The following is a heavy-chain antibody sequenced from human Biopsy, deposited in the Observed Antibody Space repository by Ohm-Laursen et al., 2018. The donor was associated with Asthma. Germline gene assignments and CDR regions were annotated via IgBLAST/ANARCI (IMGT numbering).Heavy chain of an antibody. Sequence: SETLSLTCSVSGGSVSTGSYYWSWIRQPPGRGLEWLGYYLYTGNDNYNPSLKSRVTISVDASKNQFSLRLNSVTAADTAVYYCARGPNYHGSGRAPIGMDVWGQGTTVTVSS. V-gene: IGHV4-61*01. J-gene: IGHJ6*02. CDR2: YLYTGND. D-gene: IGHD3-10*01. CDR1: GGSVSTGSYY. CDR3: ARGPNYHGSGRAPIGMDV.